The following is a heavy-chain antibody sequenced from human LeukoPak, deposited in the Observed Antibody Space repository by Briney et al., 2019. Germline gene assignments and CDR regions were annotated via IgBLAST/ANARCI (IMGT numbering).Heavy chain of an antibody. Sequence: GGSLRLSCAASGFTFSSYTMNWGRQATGKGVEGASYSSSSGSTIYYADSVKGRFTISRDNAKNSLYLQMNSLRDEDTAVYYCARDPERESYDYYYYGMDVWGQGSTVTVSS. CDR3: ARDPERESYDYYYYGMDV. V-gene: IGHV3-48*02. D-gene: IGHD1-26*01. J-gene: IGHJ6*02. CDR1: GFTFSSYT. CDR2: SSSSGSTI.